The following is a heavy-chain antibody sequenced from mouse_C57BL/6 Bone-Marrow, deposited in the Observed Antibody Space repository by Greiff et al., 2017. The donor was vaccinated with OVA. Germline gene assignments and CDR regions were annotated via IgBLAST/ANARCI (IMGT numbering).Heavy chain of an antibody. V-gene: IGHV3-8*01. CDR2: ISYSGST. CDR3: ARYRGLTFYYYAMDC. CDR1: GYSITSDY. Sequence: EVQLQQSGPGLAKPSQPLSLTCSVSGYSITSDYWNWIRKFPGNKLEYMGYISYSGSTYYNPSLKSRISITRDTSKNQYYLQLNSVTTEDTATYYCARYRGLTFYYYAMDCWGQGTSVTVA. D-gene: IGHD3-1*01. J-gene: IGHJ4*01.